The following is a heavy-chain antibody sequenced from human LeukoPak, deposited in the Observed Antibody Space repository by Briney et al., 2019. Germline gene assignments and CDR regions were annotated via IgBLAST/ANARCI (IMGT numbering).Heavy chain of an antibody. Sequence: GGSLRLSCAASGFRVSSYYTSWIRQAPGKGLEWVAVVENSDNHIDYADSVKGRFTIARDDAKNSVYLQMNSLRVDDTATYFCVREQWYRFDYWGQGALVTVSS. V-gene: IGHV3-11*01. D-gene: IGHD6-19*01. CDR2: VENSDNHI. CDR3: VREQWYRFDY. J-gene: IGHJ4*02. CDR1: GFRVSSYY.